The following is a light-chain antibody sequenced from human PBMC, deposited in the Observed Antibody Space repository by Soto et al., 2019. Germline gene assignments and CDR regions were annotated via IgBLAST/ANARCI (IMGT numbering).Light chain of an antibody. V-gene: IGKV1-5*01. CDR3: QQYGRHGWT. CDR2: DVS. J-gene: IGKJ1*01. CDR1: QSISNW. Sequence: DIQMTQSPSSLSASVGARVTITCRASQSISNWLAWYQQKPGKAPYLLISDVSSLERGVPSWFSGSGSGTEFTLTISRLQPEDFAVYHCQQYGRHGWTFGQGTKVDIK.